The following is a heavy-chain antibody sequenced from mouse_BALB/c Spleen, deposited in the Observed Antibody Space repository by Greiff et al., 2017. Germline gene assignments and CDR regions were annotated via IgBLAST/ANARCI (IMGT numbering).Heavy chain of an antibody. D-gene: IGHD1-1*01. CDR1: GFTFSSYA. J-gene: IGHJ3*01. V-gene: IGHV5-6-5*01. CDR2: ISSGGST. CDR3: ARGRYYEGFAY. Sequence: EVQGVESGGGLVKPGGSLKLSCAASGFTFSSYAMSWVRQTPEKRLEWVASISSGGSTYYPDSVKGRFTTSRDNARNILYLQMSSLRSEDTAMYYCARGRYYEGFAYWGQGTLVTVSA.